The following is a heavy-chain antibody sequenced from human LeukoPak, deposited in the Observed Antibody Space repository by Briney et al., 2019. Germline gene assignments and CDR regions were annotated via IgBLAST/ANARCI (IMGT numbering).Heavy chain of an antibody. V-gene: IGHV3-30*18. CDR3: AKDRTYYDLLTGSFDY. J-gene: IGHJ4*02. D-gene: IGHD3-9*01. Sequence: GGSLRLSCAASGFTFSGHGMHWVRQAPGKGLEWVAVISFGGSSNYYADSVKGRFTISRDNSKNTLYLQMNSLRAEDTAVYYCAKDRTYYDLLTGSFDYWGQGTLVTVSS. CDR1: GFTFSGHG. CDR2: ISFGGSSN.